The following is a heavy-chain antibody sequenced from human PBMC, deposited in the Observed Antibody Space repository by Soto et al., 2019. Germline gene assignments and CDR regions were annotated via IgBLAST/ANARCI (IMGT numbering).Heavy chain of an antibody. CDR2: FHYSGST. V-gene: IGHV4-39*01. Sequence: PSETLSLTCTVSGGSISSVPYSWGWIRQPPGKGLEWIGTFHYSGSTYYSPSLESRVTISVDTSKNQFSLKVSSVTAADTAVYYCARLGGYCSGTSCYGYYGMDVWGQGTTVTVSS. CDR1: GGSISSVPYS. D-gene: IGHD2-2*01. J-gene: IGHJ6*02. CDR3: ARLGGYCSGTSCYGYYGMDV.